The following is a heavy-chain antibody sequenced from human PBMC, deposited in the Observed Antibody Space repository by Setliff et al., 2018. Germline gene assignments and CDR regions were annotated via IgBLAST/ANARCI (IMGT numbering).Heavy chain of an antibody. Sequence: SETLSLTCSVSSGSIGSHYWNWMRQPPGKGLEWIGHVFHTGSTKYNPSLRSRVTISVDTSENYFSLRLTSVTAADTAVYYCARDDTYDFWGGHGHLDSWGQGILVTVSS. J-gene: IGHJ4*02. D-gene: IGHD3-3*01. CDR1: SGSIGSHY. CDR3: ARDDTYDFWGGHGHLDS. CDR2: VFHTGST. V-gene: IGHV4-59*11.